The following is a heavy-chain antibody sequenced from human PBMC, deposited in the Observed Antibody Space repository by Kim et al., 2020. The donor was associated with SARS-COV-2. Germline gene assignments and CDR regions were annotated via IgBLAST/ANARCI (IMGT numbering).Heavy chain of an antibody. CDR3: ARDRISSRWYGGYFDY. J-gene: IGHJ4*02. V-gene: IGHV3-21*01. D-gene: IGHD6-13*01. Sequence: ESVKGRFTVSRDNAKNSVYLQMDTLRAEDTGLYFCARDRISSRWYGGYFDYWGQGTLVTVSA.